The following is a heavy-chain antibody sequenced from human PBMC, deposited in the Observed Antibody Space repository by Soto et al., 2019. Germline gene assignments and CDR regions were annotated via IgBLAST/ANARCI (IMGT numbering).Heavy chain of an antibody. CDR3: ARSGLALPYSASHWFAP. D-gene: IGHD3-22*01. J-gene: IGHJ5*02. CDR1: GFTFSTYG. V-gene: IGHV3-21*01. Sequence: EVQLVESGGGLVKPGGSLRLSCAASGFTFSTYGMNWVRQAPGKGLEWLSSISDSGHYIYYADSVKGRFTISRDNAKNSLFLQMNSLRGEDTAVYYCARSGLALPYSASHWFAPWGHGTLVTVSS. CDR2: ISDSGHYI.